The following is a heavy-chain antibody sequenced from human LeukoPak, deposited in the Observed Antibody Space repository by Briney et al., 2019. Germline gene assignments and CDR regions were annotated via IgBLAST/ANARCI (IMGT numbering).Heavy chain of an antibody. J-gene: IGHJ4*02. Sequence: ASVKVSCKASGYTFTSYYMHWVRQAPGQGLEWMGIINPSGGSTSCAQKFQGRVTMTRDTSTSTVYMELSSLRSEDTAVYYCARVPHHTQPGIAVAGVFDYWGQGTLVTVSS. D-gene: IGHD6-19*01. V-gene: IGHV1-46*01. CDR2: INPSGGST. CDR3: ARVPHHTQPGIAVAGVFDY. CDR1: GYTFTSYY.